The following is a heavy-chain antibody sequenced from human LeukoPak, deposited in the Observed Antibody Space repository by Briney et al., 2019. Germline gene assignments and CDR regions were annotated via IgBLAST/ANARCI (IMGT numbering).Heavy chain of an antibody. Sequence: GGSLRLSCAASGFTFSGYTMHWVRQAPGKGLEWVAFISSDGRYKSHADSVKGRCTISRDNSKNTLYLQMNSLRPEDTAVYYCAKDEEVPGYYYTDVWGRGTTVTISS. J-gene: IGHJ6*03. CDR1: GFTFSGYT. V-gene: IGHV3-30*04. CDR2: ISSDGRYK. CDR3: AKDEEVPGYYYTDV. D-gene: IGHD2-2*01.